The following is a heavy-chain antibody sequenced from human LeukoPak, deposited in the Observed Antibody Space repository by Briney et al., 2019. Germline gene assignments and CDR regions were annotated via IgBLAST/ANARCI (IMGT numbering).Heavy chain of an antibody. CDR1: GFTFSIYW. CDR3: ARGGDYLDF. CDR2: IKHDGSDK. Sequence: GGSLRLSCAASGFTFSIYWMSWVRQAPGKGLEWVANIKHDGSDKYYVDSVKGRFTNSRDNANNSLYLQMNSLRAEDTAVYYCARGGDYLDFWGQGTLVTVSS. J-gene: IGHJ4*02. V-gene: IGHV3-7*05.